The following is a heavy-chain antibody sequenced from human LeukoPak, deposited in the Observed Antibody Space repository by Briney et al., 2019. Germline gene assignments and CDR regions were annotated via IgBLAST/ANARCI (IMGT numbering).Heavy chain of an antibody. Sequence: SETLSLTCTVSGGSISNYYWSWIRQPPGKGLEWIGYINHGGSTIYNPSLKRGVNISVEKSKNQFSLNLYSVTAADTAMYYCARGVGFDFWGQGALVTVSS. CDR3: ARGVGFDF. D-gene: IGHD3-10*01. V-gene: IGHV4-59*01. CDR2: INHGGST. J-gene: IGHJ4*02. CDR1: GGSISNYY.